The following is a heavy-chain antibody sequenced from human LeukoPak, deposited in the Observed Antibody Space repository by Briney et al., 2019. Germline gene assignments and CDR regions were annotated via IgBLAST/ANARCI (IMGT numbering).Heavy chain of an antibody. D-gene: IGHD3-22*01. CDR1: GGTFSSYA. V-gene: IGHV1-69*06. J-gene: IGHJ4*02. Sequence: GSSVTVSCTASGGTFSSYAISWVRQAPGQGLEWMGGIIPIFGTANYAQKFQGRVTITADKSTSTAYMELRSLRSDDTAVYYCARRNYYDSSGYYYEFDYWGQGTLVTVSS. CDR2: IIPIFGTA. CDR3: ARRNYYDSSGYYYEFDY.